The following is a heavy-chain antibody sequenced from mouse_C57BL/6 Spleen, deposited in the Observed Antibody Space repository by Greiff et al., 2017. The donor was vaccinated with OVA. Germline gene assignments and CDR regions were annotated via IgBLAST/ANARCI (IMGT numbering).Heavy chain of an antibody. Sequence: EVKVEESGGGLVQPGGSMKLSCVASGFTFSNYWMNWVRQSPEKGLEWVAQIRLKSDNYATHYAESVKGRFTISRDDSKSSVYLQMNNLRAEDTGIYYCTEELLLPYAMDYWGQGTSVTVSS. CDR2: IRLKSDNYAT. CDR3: TEELLLPYAMDY. D-gene: IGHD1-1*01. CDR1: GFTFSNYW. J-gene: IGHJ4*01. V-gene: IGHV6-3*01.